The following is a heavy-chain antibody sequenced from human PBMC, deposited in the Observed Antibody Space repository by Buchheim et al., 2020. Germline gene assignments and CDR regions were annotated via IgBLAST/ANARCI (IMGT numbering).Heavy chain of an antibody. J-gene: IGHJ5*02. CDR3: ARDVGEGAARHPDLKYNWFDP. CDR2: IYHSGST. Sequence: QVQLQESGPGLVKPSGTLSLACAVSGGSISSSNWWSWVRQPPGKGLEWIGEIYHSGSTNYNPSLKSRVTISVDKSKNQFSLKLSSVTAADTAVYYYARDVGEGAARHPDLKYNWFDPWGQGTL. V-gene: IGHV4-4*02. CDR1: GGSISSSNW. D-gene: IGHD6-6*01.